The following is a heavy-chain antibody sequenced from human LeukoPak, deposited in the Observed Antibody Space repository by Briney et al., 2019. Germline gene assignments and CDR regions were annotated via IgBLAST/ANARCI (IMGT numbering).Heavy chain of an antibody. CDR3: ARIGYSSSSLDY. D-gene: IGHD6-6*01. Sequence: GGSLRLSCAASGFTFTNYWMSWVRQAPGEGLEWVANIKQDGGQKYYMDSVKGRFTISRDNTKNSVYLRMNSLRLEDTAVYFCARIGYSSSSLDYWGQGTLVLVAS. V-gene: IGHV3-7*05. CDR1: GFTFTNYW. CDR2: IKQDGGQK. J-gene: IGHJ4*02.